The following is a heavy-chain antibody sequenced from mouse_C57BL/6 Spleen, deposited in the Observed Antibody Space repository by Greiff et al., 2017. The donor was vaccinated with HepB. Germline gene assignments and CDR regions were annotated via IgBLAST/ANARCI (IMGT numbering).Heavy chain of an antibody. J-gene: IGHJ3*01. V-gene: IGHV1-69*01. Sequence: QVQLQQPGAELVMPGASVKLSCKASGYTFTSYWMHWVKQRPGQGLEWIGEIDPSDSYTNYNQKFKGKSTLTVDKSSSTAYMQLSSLTSEDSAVYYCARSDGYYPLFAYWGQGTLVTVSA. CDR1: GYTFTSYW. CDR3: ARSDGYYPLFAY. D-gene: IGHD2-3*01. CDR2: IDPSDSYT.